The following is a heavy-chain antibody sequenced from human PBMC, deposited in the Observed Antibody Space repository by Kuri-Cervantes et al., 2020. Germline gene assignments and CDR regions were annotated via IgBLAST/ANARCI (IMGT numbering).Heavy chain of an antibody. V-gene: IGHV3-9*01. CDR3: VKDPSYSSSSPFDY. CDR1: GFTFSAYS. D-gene: IGHD6-6*01. CDR2: ISWNSGRI. Sequence: GGSLRLSCSASGFTFSAYSMNWVRQAPGKGLEWVAGISWNSGRIIYAESVKGRFIISRDNAKNSLYLQMNSVRPEDTALYHCVKDPSYSSSSPFDYWGQGTLVTVSS. J-gene: IGHJ4*02.